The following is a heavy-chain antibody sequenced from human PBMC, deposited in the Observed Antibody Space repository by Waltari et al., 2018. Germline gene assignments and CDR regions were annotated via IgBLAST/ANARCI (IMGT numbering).Heavy chain of an antibody. Sequence: QVQLVESGGGVVQPGRSLRLSCAASGFPFSTSAMHWGRPAPGKGLEWVAVISYDGSNKYYADSVKGRFTISRDNSKNTLYLQMNSLRAEDTAVYYCARGGYDILTGYYNGFDYWGQGTLVTVSS. CDR3: ARGGYDILTGYYNGFDY. CDR2: ISYDGSNK. CDR1: GFPFSTSA. D-gene: IGHD3-9*01. J-gene: IGHJ4*02. V-gene: IGHV3-30-3*01.